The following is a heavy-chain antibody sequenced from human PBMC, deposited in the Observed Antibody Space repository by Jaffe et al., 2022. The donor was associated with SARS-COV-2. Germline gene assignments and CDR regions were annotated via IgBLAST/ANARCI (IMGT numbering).Heavy chain of an antibody. CDR2: IYSSGST. V-gene: IGHV4-39*01. Sequence: QPQLQESGPGLVKPSETLSLTCTVSGGSISSSSYYWGWIRQPPGKGPEWIGSIYSSGSTYYNPSLQSRVTISVDTSKNQFSLKLDSVTATDTAVYYCAGTPSSGEWHLSPFDYWGQGTLVTVSS. J-gene: IGHJ4*02. D-gene: IGHD3-10*01. CDR3: AGTPSSGEWHLSPFDY. CDR1: GGSISSSSYY.